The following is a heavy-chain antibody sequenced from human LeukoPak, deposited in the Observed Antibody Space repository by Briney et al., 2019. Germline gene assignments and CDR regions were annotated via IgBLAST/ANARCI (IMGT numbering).Heavy chain of an antibody. D-gene: IGHD2-15*01. Sequence: GGSLRLSCVASGLTFSSYSMNWVRKAPGKGLEWVSYTSSSSSTIYYADSVKGRFTISRDNAKNSLDLQMNSLRDEDTAVYYCARARASGRSGFDYWGQGTLVTVSS. V-gene: IGHV3-48*02. CDR2: TSSSSSTI. J-gene: IGHJ4*02. CDR3: ARARASGRSGFDY. CDR1: GLTFSSYS.